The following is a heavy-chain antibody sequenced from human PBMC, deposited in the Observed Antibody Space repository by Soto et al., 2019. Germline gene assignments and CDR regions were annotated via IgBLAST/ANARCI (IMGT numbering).Heavy chain of an antibody. D-gene: IGHD3-22*01. J-gene: IGHJ4*01. CDR2: SNPNSGGT. CDR3: ARTAREHYYDREFDY. V-gene: IGHV1-2*02. CDR1: GGTFSSYA. Sequence: ASVKVSCKASGGTFSSYAISWVRQAPGQVLEWMGGSNPNSGGTNYAQKFQGRVTMTRDTSISTAYMELRRLRSDDTAVYYCARTAREHYYDREFDYWG.